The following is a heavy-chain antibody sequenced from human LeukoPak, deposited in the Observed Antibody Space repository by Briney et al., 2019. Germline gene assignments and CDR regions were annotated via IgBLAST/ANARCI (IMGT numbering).Heavy chain of an antibody. D-gene: IGHD6-19*01. V-gene: IGHV3-9*01. CDR3: AKDIAPGYSSGWYVFQH. CDR1: GFTFSSYA. Sequence: GGSLRLSCAASGFTFSSYAMSWVRQAPGKGLEWVSGISWNSGSIGYADSVKGRFTISRDNAKNSLYLQMNSLRAEDTALYYCAKDIAPGYSSGWYVFQHWGQGTLVTVSS. J-gene: IGHJ1*01. CDR2: ISWNSGSI.